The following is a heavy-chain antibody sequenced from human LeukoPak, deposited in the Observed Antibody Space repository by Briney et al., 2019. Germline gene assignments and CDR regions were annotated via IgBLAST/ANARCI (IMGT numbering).Heavy chain of an antibody. D-gene: IGHD6-19*01. CDR1: GFTFSTYA. V-gene: IGHV3-23*01. CDR3: AKENPQWLEVNFDF. J-gene: IGHJ4*02. CDR2: ISGDGDTT. Sequence: GGSLRLSCAASGFTFSTYAMGWVRQAPGKGLEWVSAISGDGDTTYYADSLKGRFTISRDNFKSTLSLQMNSLRAEDTAMYYCAKENPQWLEVNFDFWGQGTLVTVSS.